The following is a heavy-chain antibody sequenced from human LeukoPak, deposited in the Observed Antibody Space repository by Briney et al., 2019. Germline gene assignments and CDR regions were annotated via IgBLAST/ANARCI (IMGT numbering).Heavy chain of an antibody. J-gene: IGHJ3*02. CDR2: IYYSGST. D-gene: IGHD3-3*01. V-gene: IGHV4-59*01. CDR1: GGSISSYY. CDR3: ARSYYDFWSGYYVGAFDI. Sequence: PSETLSLTCTVSGGSISSYYWSWIRQPPGKGLEWIGYIYYSGSTNYNPSLKSRVTISVYTSKNQFSLKLSSVTAADTAVYYCARSYYDFWSGYYVGAFDIWGQGTMVTVSS.